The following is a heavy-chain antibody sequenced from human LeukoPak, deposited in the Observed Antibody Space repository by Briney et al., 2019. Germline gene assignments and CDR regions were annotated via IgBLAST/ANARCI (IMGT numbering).Heavy chain of an antibody. CDR1: GGSISSSNW. CDR2: IYHSGST. Sequence: SGTLSLTCAVSGGSISSSNWWSWVRQPPGKGLEWIGEIYHSGSTNYNPSLKSRVTISVDKSKNQFSLKLSSVTAADTAVYYCARVGYRSLAVGGLNVFDIGGQGTLVTASS. V-gene: IGHV4-4*02. CDR3: ARVGYRSLAVGGLNVFDI. D-gene: IGHD6-19*01. J-gene: IGHJ3*02.